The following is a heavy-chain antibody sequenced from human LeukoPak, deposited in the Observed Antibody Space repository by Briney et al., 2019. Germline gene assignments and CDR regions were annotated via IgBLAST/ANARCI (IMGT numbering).Heavy chain of an antibody. CDR2: TYYRSKWYS. J-gene: IGHJ4*02. Sequence: SQTLSLTCVISGDSVSSNSAAWNWIRQSPSRGLEWLGRTYYRSKWYSYSAVSVKSRIIINPDTSKNQFSLQLNSVTPEDTAVYYCARAVDYGDFPFDYWGQGTLVTVSS. V-gene: IGHV6-1*01. CDR1: GDSVSSNSAA. CDR3: ARAVDYGDFPFDY. D-gene: IGHD4-17*01.